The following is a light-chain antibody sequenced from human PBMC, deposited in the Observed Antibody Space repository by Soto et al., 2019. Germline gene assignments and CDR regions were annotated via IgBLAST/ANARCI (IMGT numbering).Light chain of an antibody. V-gene: IGLV2-14*03. CDR1: SSDVGGYNY. CDR3: YSYTSSSTYV. J-gene: IGLJ1*01. Sequence: QSALTQPASVSGSPGQSITISCTGSSSDVGGYNYVSWYQQHPAKAPKVMIYDVSNRPPGVSNRFSGSKSGNTASLTISGLQAEDEADYYCYSYTSSSTYVFGTGTKVTVL. CDR2: DVS.